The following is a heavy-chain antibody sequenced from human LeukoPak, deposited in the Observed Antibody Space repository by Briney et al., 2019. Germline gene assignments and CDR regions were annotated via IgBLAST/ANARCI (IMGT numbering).Heavy chain of an antibody. CDR1: GGSFSGYY. V-gene: IGHV4-34*01. CDR2: INHSGST. J-gene: IGHJ6*03. D-gene: IGHD2-15*01. Sequence: PSETLSLTCAVYGGSFSGYYWSWIRQPPGKGLEWIGEINHSGSTNYNPSLKSRVTISVDTSKNQFSLKLSSVTAADTAVYYCAREGCSGGSCSIKRAYYYYYMDVWGKGTTVTVSS. CDR3: AREGCSGGSCSIKRAYYYYYMDV.